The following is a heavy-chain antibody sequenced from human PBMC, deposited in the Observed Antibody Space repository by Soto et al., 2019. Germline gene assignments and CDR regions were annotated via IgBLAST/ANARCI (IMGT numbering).Heavy chain of an antibody. Sequence: GGSLRLSCAASGFTFSSYAMHWVRQAPGKGLEWVAVISYDGSNKYYADSVKGRFTISRENSKNTLYLQMNSLRAEDTAVYYCARTPDIYDILTGYSSAPLNYYYGMDVWGQGTTVTVSS. CDR3: ARTPDIYDILTGYSSAPLNYYYGMDV. J-gene: IGHJ6*02. CDR2: ISYDGSNK. V-gene: IGHV3-30-3*01. CDR1: GFTFSSYA. D-gene: IGHD3-9*01.